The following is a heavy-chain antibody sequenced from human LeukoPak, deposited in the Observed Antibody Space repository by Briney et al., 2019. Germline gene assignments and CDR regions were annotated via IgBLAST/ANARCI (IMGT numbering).Heavy chain of an antibody. CDR2: ISTSYSTI. CDR1: GFTFSSFE. J-gene: IGHJ4*02. D-gene: IGHD3-10*02. V-gene: IGHV3-48*03. CDR3: ARMGLVFGGIDY. Sequence: GGSLRLSCAASGFTFSSFEMNWVRKAPGKGMEWVSFISTSYSTIYYEDSVKCRFTISRDNAKTSLYLQMNSLRAEDTAVYYCARMGLVFGGIDYWGQGTLVAVSS.